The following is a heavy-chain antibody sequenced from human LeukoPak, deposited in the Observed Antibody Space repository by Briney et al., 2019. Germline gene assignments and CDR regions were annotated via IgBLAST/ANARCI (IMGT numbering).Heavy chain of an antibody. Sequence: GGSLRLSCAASGFTVSNYYMSWVRQVPGKGLEWVAVISYDGSDKYYADSVKGRFTISRDNSKNTLYLQMNSLRAEDTAVYYCAREAEAFDIWGQGTMVTVSS. J-gene: IGHJ3*02. CDR2: ISYDGSDK. V-gene: IGHV3-30-3*01. CDR3: AREAEAFDI. CDR1: GFTVSNYY.